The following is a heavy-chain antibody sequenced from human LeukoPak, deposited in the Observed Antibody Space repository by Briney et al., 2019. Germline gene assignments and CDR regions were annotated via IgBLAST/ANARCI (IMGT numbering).Heavy chain of an antibody. CDR1: GGSISSYY. J-gene: IGHJ6*03. D-gene: IGHD3-10*01. V-gene: IGHV4-59*01. CDR3: ARDSSPWGSGTTRSYYMDV. Sequence: SETLSLTCTVSGGSISSYYWSWIRQPPGKGLEWIGYIYYSGSTNYNPSLKSRVTISVDTSKNQFSLKLSSVTAADTAVYYCARDSSPWGSGTTRSYYMDVWGKGTTVTVSS. CDR2: IYYSGST.